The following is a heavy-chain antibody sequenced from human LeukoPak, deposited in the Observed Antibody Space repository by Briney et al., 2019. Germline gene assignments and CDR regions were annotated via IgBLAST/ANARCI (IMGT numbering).Heavy chain of an antibody. CDR3: ARELRGRRGWYEDYWFDP. D-gene: IGHD6-19*01. Sequence: GASVKVSCKASGYTFTGYYMHWVRQAPGQGLEWMGIISPSGGSTSYAQKFQGRVTMTRDTSTSTVYMELSSLRSEDTAVYYCARELRGRRGWYEDYWFDPWGQGTLVTVSS. CDR2: ISPSGGST. J-gene: IGHJ5*02. CDR1: GYTFTGYY. V-gene: IGHV1-46*01.